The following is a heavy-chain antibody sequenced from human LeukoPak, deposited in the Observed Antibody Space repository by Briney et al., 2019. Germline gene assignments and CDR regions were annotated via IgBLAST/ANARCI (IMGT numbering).Heavy chain of an antibody. Sequence: PGGSLRLSCAASGFTFSSYAMHWVRQAPGKGLEWVAVISYDGSNKYYADSVKGRFTISRDNSKNTLYLQMNSLRAEDTAVYYCARDAGNSGYGCDLWGQGTLVIVSS. CDR3: ARDAGNSGYGCDL. CDR2: ISYDGSNK. D-gene: IGHD5-12*01. CDR1: GFTFSSYA. J-gene: IGHJ5*02. V-gene: IGHV3-30-3*01.